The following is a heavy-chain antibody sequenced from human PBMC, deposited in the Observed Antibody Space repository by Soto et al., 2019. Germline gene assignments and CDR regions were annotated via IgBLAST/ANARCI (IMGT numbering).Heavy chain of an antibody. CDR2: IYSGGST. CDR3: ARTKVQTGLPKGYYYYMDV. D-gene: IGHD1-1*01. J-gene: IGHJ6*03. CDR1: GFTVSSNY. Sequence: GGSLRLSCAASGFTVSSNYMSWVRQAPGKGLEWVSVIYSGGSTYYADSVKGRFTISRHNSKNTLYLQMNSLRAEDTAVYYCARTKVQTGLPKGYYYYMDVWGKGTTVTVSS. V-gene: IGHV3-53*04.